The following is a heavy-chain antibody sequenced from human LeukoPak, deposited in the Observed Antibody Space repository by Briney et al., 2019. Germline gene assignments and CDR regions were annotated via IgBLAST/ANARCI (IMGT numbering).Heavy chain of an antibody. CDR3: AKELRRDGYNPNFFPFDH. Sequence: PGRSLRLSCAASGFTFSSYGMHWVRQAPGKGLEWVAVISYDGSNKYYADSVKGRFTISRDNSKNTLYLQMNSLRAEDTAVYYCAKELRRDGYNPNFFPFDHWGQGTLVTVSS. J-gene: IGHJ4*02. D-gene: IGHD5-24*01. V-gene: IGHV3-30*18. CDR2: ISYDGSNK. CDR1: GFTFSSYG.